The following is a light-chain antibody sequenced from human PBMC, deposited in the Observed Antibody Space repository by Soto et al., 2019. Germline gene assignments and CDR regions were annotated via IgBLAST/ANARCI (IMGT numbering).Light chain of an antibody. J-gene: IGKJ4*01. CDR3: MQATHWPLT. Sequence: DVVMTQSPLSLPVTLGQPASISCRSSQSLVYSDGNTYLNWFQQRPGQSPRRLIYKDSNRDSGVPDRFSGSGSGTDFTLRITRVEAEDVGLYYCMQATHWPLTFGGGTKVEIK. V-gene: IGKV2-30*01. CDR2: KDS. CDR1: QSLVYSDGNTY.